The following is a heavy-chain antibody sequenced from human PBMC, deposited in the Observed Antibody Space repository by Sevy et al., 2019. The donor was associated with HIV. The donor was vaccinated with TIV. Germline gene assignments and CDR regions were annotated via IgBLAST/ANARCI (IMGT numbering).Heavy chain of an antibody. J-gene: IGHJ4*02. CDR3: GYSEYGYYYDY. CDR2: IKSKADGGTP. D-gene: IGHD1-26*01. V-gene: IGHV3-15*01. CDR1: GFIFSNAW. Sequence: GGSLRLSCGASGFIFSNAWMSWVRQAPGKGLEWVGRIKSKADGGTPDYAAPVKGTFTISRDDSINTLYPQMNSLRTDDTAVYYCGYSEYGYYYDYWGQGTLVTVSS.